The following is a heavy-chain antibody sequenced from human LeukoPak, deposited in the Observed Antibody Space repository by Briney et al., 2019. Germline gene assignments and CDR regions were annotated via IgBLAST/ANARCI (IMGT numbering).Heavy chain of an antibody. CDR2: IYYSGST. V-gene: IGHV4-59*01. D-gene: IGHD3-3*01. J-gene: IGHJ6*02. CDR3: ARDTPLTYDFWSGYYTGYYGMDV. Sequence: SEPLSLTCTVSGGSISSYYWSWIRQPPGKGLEWIGYIYYSGSTYYNPSLKSRVTISVDTSKNQFSLKLSSVTAADTAVYYCARDTPLTYDFWSGYYTGYYGMDVWGQGTTVTVSS. CDR1: GGSISSYY.